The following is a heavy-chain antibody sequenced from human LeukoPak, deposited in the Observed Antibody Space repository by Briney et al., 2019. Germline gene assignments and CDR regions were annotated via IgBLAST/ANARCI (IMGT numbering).Heavy chain of an antibody. Sequence: GESLKISCKGSGYSFTTYWIAWVRQMPGRGLEWMGIISPDDSEIRYSPSFRGQVTITADKSTSTAYLQWSRLKASDTAIYYCARHEGSGSYYSYWGQGTLVTVSS. D-gene: IGHD1-26*01. V-gene: IGHV5-51*01. J-gene: IGHJ4*02. CDR2: ISPDDSEI. CDR3: ARHEGSGSYYSY. CDR1: GYSFTTYW.